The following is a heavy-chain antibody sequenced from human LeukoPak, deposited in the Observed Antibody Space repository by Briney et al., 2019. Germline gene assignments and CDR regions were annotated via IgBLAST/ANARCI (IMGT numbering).Heavy chain of an antibody. CDR1: GDSISSYY. J-gene: IGHJ6*03. CDR2: IYYSGST. V-gene: IGHV4-4*07. D-gene: IGHD1-14*01. Sequence: KASETLSLTCTVSGDSISSYYWSWIRQTAGKGLEWIGRIYYSGSTNYNPSLKSRVTISVDTSKNQFSLNLRSVTAADTAVYYCASAIAEDFYYYYMDVWGKGTTVTVSS. CDR3: ASAIAEDFYYYYMDV.